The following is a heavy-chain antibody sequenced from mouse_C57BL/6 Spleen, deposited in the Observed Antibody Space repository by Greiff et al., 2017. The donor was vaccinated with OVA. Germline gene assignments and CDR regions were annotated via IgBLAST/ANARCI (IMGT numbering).Heavy chain of an antibody. CDR1: GYAFTNYL. D-gene: IGHD3-1*01. CDR2: INPGSGGT. CDR3: ARRAAGAMDY. V-gene: IGHV1-54*01. J-gene: IGHJ4*01. Sequence: VKLMESGAELVRPGTSVKVSCKASGYAFTNYLIEWVKQRPGQGLEWIGVINPGSGGTNYNEKFKGKATLTADKSSSTAYMQLSSLTSEDSAVYFCARRAAGAMDYWGQGTSVTVSS.